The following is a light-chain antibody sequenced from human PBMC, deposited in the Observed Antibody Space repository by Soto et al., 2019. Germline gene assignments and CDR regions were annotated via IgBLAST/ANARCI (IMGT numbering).Light chain of an antibody. J-gene: IGLJ6*01. CDR1: SSDVGAYDF. CDR3: SSYTTRSTLV. V-gene: IGLV2-14*01. Sequence: QSALTQPASVSGSPGQSITISCTGTSSDVGAYDFVSWYQHSPGKAPKLVTFYVTHRPPGISDHFSGSKSANTASHTVSGLQAADEAFYYCSSYTTRSTLVFGCGTKVTVL. CDR2: YVT.